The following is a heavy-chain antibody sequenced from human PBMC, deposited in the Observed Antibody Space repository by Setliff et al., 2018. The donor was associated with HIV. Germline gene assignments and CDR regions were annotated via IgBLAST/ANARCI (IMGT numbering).Heavy chain of an antibody. CDR3: AAFDSGRDV. J-gene: IGHJ4*02. Sequence: PSETLSLTCAVSGYSISSGFYWGWIRQPPGKGLEWIGSIYHSGSTYYSPSLRSRVTISVDTSKNQFSLKLNSVTAADTAVYYCAAFDSGRDVWGQGTLVTVSS. CDR2: IYHSGST. V-gene: IGHV4-38-2*01. CDR1: GYSISSGFY. D-gene: IGHD6-19*01.